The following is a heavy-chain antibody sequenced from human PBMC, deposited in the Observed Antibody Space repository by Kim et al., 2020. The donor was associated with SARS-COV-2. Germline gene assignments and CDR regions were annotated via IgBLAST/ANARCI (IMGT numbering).Heavy chain of an antibody. D-gene: IGHD6-19*01. CDR2: IYYSGST. V-gene: IGHV4-39*01. CDR3: ASDSSGWYGGSFDY. Sequence: SETLSLTCTVSGGSISSSSYYWGWISQPPGKGLEWIGSIYYSGSTYYNPSLKSRVTISVDTSKNQLSLKLSSVTAADTAVYYCASDSSGWYGGSFDYWGQGILVTVSS. J-gene: IGHJ4*02. CDR1: GGSISSSSYY.